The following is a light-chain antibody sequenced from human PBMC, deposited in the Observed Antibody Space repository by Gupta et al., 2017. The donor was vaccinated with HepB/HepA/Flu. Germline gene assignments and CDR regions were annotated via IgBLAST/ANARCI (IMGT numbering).Light chain of an antibody. CDR3: VLYMGSGIWV. J-gene: IGLJ3*02. CDR1: SGSVSTSYY. V-gene: IGLV8-61*01. CDR2: STN. Sequence: QTVVTQEPSFSVSLGGKVTLTCGLSSGSVSTSYYPIWYQQTPGQPPRTLIYSTNTRSSGVPDRFSGSILGSKAALTITGAQADDESDYYCVLYMGSGIWVFGGGTKLTVL.